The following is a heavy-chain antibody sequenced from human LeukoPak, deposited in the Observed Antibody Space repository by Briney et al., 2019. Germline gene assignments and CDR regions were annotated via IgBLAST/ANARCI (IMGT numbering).Heavy chain of an antibody. CDR2: ILYDGSDS. V-gene: IGHV3-33*05. J-gene: IGHJ4*02. D-gene: IGHD6-6*01. CDR3: ARDRDSSSHYFDY. CDR1: GFTFRSHG. Sequence: GGSLRLSCAASGFTFRSHGMHWVRRAPGKGLEWVGVILYDGSDSYYTGSVKGRFTLSGDNSKNTLYLQMNSLRAEDTAVYFCARDRDSSSHYFDYWGQGALVTVSS.